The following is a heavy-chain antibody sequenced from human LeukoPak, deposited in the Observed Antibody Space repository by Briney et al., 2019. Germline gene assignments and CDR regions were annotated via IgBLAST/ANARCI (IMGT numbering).Heavy chain of an antibody. D-gene: IGHD4-11*01. J-gene: IGHJ5*02. CDR1: GFTFSNYA. Sequence: GGSLRLSCAASGFTFSNYAMNWVRQAPGKGLEWVSGISGSGGSTYYADSVKGRFTISRDNSKNTLYLQMISLRAEDTAVYYCAKDRYSNYGDWFDPWGQGTLVTVFS. CDR2: ISGSGGST. CDR3: AKDRYSNYGDWFDP. V-gene: IGHV3-23*01.